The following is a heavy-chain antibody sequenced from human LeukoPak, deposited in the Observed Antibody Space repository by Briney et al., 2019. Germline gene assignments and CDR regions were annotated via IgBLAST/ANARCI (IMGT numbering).Heavy chain of an antibody. Sequence: GGSLRLSCAASGLIVSSNYMSWVRLAPGKGLEWISVIYYAGSTYYADSVKGRFTISRDSSKNTLYLQMNSLRVEDTAVYYCARDWGHTYSTGYFDSWGQGTLVTVSS. J-gene: IGHJ5*01. CDR1: GLIVSSNY. CDR3: ARDWGHTYSTGYFDS. D-gene: IGHD3-22*01. CDR2: IYYAGST. V-gene: IGHV3-66*01.